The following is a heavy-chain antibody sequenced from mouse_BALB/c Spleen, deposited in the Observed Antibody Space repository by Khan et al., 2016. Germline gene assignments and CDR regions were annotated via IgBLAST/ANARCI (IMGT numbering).Heavy chain of an antibody. Sequence: VQLKQSGPGLVKPSQSLSLTCTVTGYSITSDSAWNWIRQFPGNKLEWMGYISYSGGTYYNPSLKSRISITRATSKNQFFLQLNSVTSEDTATXSCARGDGGVAYWGQGTLVTVSA. J-gene: IGHJ3*01. V-gene: IGHV3-2*02. CDR1: GYSITSDSA. CDR3: ARGDGGVAY. CDR2: ISYSGGT. D-gene: IGHD2-3*01.